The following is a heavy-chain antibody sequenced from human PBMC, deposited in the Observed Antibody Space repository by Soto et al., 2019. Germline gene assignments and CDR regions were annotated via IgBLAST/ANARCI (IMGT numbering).Heavy chain of an antibody. Sequence: PGGSLRLSCAASGFTFDDYAMHWVRQAPGKGLEWVSGISWNSGSIYYADSVKGRFTISRDNAKNSLYLQMNSLRAEDTAVYYCVREGPHRDTAMVLYYYYYYGMDVWGQGTTVTVSS. V-gene: IGHV3-9*01. J-gene: IGHJ6*02. CDR3: VREGPHRDTAMVLYYYYYYGMDV. D-gene: IGHD5-18*01. CDR1: GFTFDDYA. CDR2: ISWNSGSI.